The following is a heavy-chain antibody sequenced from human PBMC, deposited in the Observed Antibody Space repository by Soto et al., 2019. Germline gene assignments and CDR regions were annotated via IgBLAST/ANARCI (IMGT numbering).Heavy chain of an antibody. V-gene: IGHV4-39*01. Sequence: PSETLSLTCTVSGGSISSSSYYWGWIRQPPGKGLEWIGSIYYSGSTYYNPSLKSRVTISVDTSKNQFSLKLSSVTAADTAVYYCARPRVFWSGYAGIGNFDYWGQGTLVTVSS. J-gene: IGHJ4*02. CDR2: IYYSGST. CDR3: ARPRVFWSGYAGIGNFDY. CDR1: GGSISSSSYY. D-gene: IGHD3-3*01.